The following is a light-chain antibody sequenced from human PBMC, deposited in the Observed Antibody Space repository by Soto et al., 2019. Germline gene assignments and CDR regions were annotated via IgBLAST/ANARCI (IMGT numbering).Light chain of an antibody. CDR3: QQYNNWPPTWT. Sequence: EIVMTQSPATLSVSPGERATLSCRASQSVSSSLAWYQQKPGQAPRLLIYGASTRATGIPARFSGSGSGTEFPLPISSLHSEHLSVYYCQQYNNWPPTWTFGQGTKVEIK. CDR1: QSVSSS. J-gene: IGKJ1*01. CDR2: GAS. V-gene: IGKV3-15*01.